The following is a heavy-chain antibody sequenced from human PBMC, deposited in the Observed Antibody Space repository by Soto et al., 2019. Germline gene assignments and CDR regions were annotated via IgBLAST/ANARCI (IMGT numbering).Heavy chain of an antibody. Sequence: GGSLRLSCAASGITFSTYATSWVRQAPGKGLEWVSSFSGRADDTWYADSLKGRFTISRDNSKNTVYLQMNGLRAEDTALYYCAGHGGYSYFGQGTLVTVSS. CDR3: AGHGGYSY. CDR1: GITFSTYA. J-gene: IGHJ4*02. CDR2: FSGRADDT. D-gene: IGHD2-21*02. V-gene: IGHV3-23*01.